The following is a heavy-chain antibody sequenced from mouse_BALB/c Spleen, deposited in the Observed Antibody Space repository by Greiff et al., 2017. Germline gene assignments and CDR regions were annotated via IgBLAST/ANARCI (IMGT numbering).Heavy chain of an antibody. J-gene: IGHJ4*01. CDR3: ARGNYGNAIDY. Sequence: EVKLVESGGGLVKPGGSLKLSCAASGFTFSSYAMFWVRQSPEKRLEWVAEISSGGSYTYYPDTVTGRFTISRDNAKNTLCLEMSSLRSEDTAMYYCARGNYGNAIDYWGQGTTVAVSS. CDR2: ISSGGSYT. D-gene: IGHD2-1*01. CDR1: GFTFSSYA. V-gene: IGHV5-9-4*01.